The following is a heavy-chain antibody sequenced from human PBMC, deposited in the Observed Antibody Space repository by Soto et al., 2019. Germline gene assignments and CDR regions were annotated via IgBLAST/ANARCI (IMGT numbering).Heavy chain of an antibody. V-gene: IGHV3-30*18. Sequence: GGSLRLSCAASGFTFSSDGMHWVRQAPGKGLEWVAVISYDGSNKYYADSVKGRFTISRDNSKNTLYLQMNSLRAEDTAVYYCAKWIPYGDYVAYWGQGTLVSVSS. J-gene: IGHJ4*02. CDR1: GFTFSSDG. CDR2: ISYDGSNK. D-gene: IGHD4-17*01. CDR3: AKWIPYGDYVAY.